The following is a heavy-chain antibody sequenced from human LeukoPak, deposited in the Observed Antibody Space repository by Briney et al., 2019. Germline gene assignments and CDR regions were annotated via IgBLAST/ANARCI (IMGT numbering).Heavy chain of an antibody. J-gene: IGHJ5*02. V-gene: IGHV1-8*01. CDR3: ARKTMVRANWFDP. CDR1: GYTFTSYG. Sequence: ASVKVSCKASGYTFTSYGINWVRQATGQGLEWMGWMNPNSGNTGYAQKFQGRVTMTRNTSISTAYMELRSLRSEDTAVYYCARKTMVRANWFDPWGQGTLVTVSS. CDR2: MNPNSGNT. D-gene: IGHD3-10*01.